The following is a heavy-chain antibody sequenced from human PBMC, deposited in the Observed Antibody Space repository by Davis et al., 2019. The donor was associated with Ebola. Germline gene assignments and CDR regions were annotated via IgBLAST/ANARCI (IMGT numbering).Heavy chain of an antibody. CDR3: ARGAQWLGMPFDY. D-gene: IGHD6-19*01. J-gene: IGHJ4*02. CDR2: INPHNGNT. CDR1: GYTFTNYG. V-gene: IGHV1-18*04. Sequence: ASVKVSCKTSGYTFTNYGITWVRQAPGQGLEWMGWINPHNGNTNYAQNVQGRVTMTTDTSTSTAYMELRSLRSDDTAVYYCARGAQWLGMPFDYWGQGTLVTVSS.